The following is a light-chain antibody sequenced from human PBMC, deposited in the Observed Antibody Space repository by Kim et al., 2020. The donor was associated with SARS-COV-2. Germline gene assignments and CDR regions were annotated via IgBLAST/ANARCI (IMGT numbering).Light chain of an antibody. CDR1: NIGSKS. Sequence: SYELTQPPSVSVAPGKTARITCGGNNIGSKSVHWYQQKPGQAPVLVIYYDSDRPSGIPERFSGSNSGYTATLTISRVEAGDEADYYCQVWDSSSDHPAWVFGGGTQLTVL. CDR2: YDS. V-gene: IGLV3-21*04. J-gene: IGLJ3*02. CDR3: QVWDSSSDHPAWV.